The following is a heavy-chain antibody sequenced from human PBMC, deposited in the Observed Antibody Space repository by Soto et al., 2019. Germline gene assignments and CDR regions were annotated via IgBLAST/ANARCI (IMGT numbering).Heavy chain of an antibody. J-gene: IGHJ6*02. D-gene: IGHD6-6*01. Sequence: ASVKVSCKASGYTFTSYCISWVRQAPGQGLEWMGWISAYNGNTNYAQKLQGRVTMTTDTSTSTAYMELRSLRSDDTAVYYCARGSGGSSAFYYYYYYGMDVWGQGTTVTVSS. CDR1: GYTFTSYC. V-gene: IGHV1-18*04. CDR2: ISAYNGNT. CDR3: ARGSGGSSAFYYYYYYGMDV.